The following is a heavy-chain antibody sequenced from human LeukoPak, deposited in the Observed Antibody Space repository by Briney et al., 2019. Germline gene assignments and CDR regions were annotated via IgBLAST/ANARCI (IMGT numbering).Heavy chain of an antibody. CDR3: ARSLQWLTPQGAFDI. J-gene: IGHJ3*02. Sequence: ASVKVSCKASGDTFSNYYMHWVRQAPGQGLEWMGRISSYGSTSYAQKFQGRVTMTRDTSTSTVYMELSSLRSEDTAVYYCARSLQWLTPQGAFDIWGQGTMVTVPS. CDR2: ISSYGST. V-gene: IGHV1-46*01. CDR1: GDTFSNYY. D-gene: IGHD6-19*01.